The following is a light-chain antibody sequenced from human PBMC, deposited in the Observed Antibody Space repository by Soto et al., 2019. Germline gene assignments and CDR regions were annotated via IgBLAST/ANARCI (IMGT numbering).Light chain of an antibody. Sequence: TVLTQSPGTLSLSPGERATLSCRASQSVSGSYLAWYQQKPGQAPRLLIYSASSRATGIPDRFSGSGSGTDFTLTISRLEPEDFAVYYCQQYGNSPYTFVQGTK. V-gene: IGKV3-20*01. CDR3: QQYGNSPYT. J-gene: IGKJ2*01. CDR1: QSVSGSY. CDR2: SAS.